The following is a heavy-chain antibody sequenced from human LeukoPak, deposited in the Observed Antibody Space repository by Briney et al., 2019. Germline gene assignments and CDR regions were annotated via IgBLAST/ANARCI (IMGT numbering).Heavy chain of an antibody. V-gene: IGHV4-39*01. CDR3: ARAQTVYPNWFDP. J-gene: IGHJ5*02. Sequence: SSETLSLTCTVSGGSISSSSYYWGWIRQPPGKGLEWIGSIYYSGSTYYNPSLKSRVTISVDTSKNQFSLKLSSVTAADTAVYYCARAQTVYPNWFDPWGQGTLVTVSS. D-gene: IGHD1-14*01. CDR1: GGSISSSSYY. CDR2: IYYSGST.